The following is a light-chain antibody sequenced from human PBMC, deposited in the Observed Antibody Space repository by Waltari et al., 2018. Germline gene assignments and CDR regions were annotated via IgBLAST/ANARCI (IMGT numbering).Light chain of an antibody. V-gene: IGKV1-39*01. Sequence: DIQTTQSPSSLSASVGDRVTITCRASQFIVTYLNWYQQKHGEAPKLLIYATSTLQTGVPSRFSGNGTGTDFTLTISSLQPEDFATYYCQQSFSTPPLTFGGGTKVEVK. CDR2: ATS. J-gene: IGKJ4*01. CDR1: QFIVTY. CDR3: QQSFSTPPLT.